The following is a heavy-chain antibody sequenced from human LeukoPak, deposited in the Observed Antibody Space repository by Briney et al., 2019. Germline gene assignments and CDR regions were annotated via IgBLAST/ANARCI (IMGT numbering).Heavy chain of an antibody. D-gene: IGHD3-16*01. CDR1: GGSFSGYY. CDR2: INHSGST. Sequence: SETLSLTCAVYGGSFSGYYWSWIRQPPGKGLEWIGEINHSGSTNYNPSLKSRVTISVDTSKNQFSLKLSSVTAADTAVHYCARRGDSQATIDYWGQGTLVTVSS. V-gene: IGHV4-34*01. J-gene: IGHJ4*02. CDR3: ARRGDSQATIDY.